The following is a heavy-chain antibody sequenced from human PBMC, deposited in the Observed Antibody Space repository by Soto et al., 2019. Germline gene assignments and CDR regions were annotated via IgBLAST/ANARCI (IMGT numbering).Heavy chain of an antibody. V-gene: IGHV4-59*01. CDR2: IYFRGNT. D-gene: IGHD1-26*01. CDR3: ARDRRRGYSGSSGFDP. J-gene: IGHJ5*02. CDR1: DDSISIYY. Sequence: PSETLSLTCTVSDDSISIYYWRWIRQPPGKGLEWIGYIYFRGNTNYNPSLKSRVTISIDTSKNQFSLKLSSLTAADTAVYYCARDRRRGYSGSSGFDPWGQGTLVTVSS.